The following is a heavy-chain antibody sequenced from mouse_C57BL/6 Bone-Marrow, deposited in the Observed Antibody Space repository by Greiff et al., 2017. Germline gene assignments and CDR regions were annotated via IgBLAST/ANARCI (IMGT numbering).Heavy chain of an antibody. J-gene: IGHJ2*01. D-gene: IGHD1-1*01. CDR3: ARGGFTTVVATNFYFDY. CDR1: GYTFTDYY. Sequence: VQLQQSGPELVKPGASVKISCKASGYTFTDYYMNWVKQSHGKSLEWIGDINPNNGGTSYNQKFKGKATLTVDKSSSTAYMELRSLTSEDSAVYYCARGGFTTVVATNFYFDYWGQGTTLTVSS. V-gene: IGHV1-26*01. CDR2: INPNNGGT.